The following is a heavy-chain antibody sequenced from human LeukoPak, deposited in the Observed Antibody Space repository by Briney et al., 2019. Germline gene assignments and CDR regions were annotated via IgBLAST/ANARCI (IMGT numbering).Heavy chain of an antibody. CDR2: IYPDDSDT. J-gene: IGHJ5*02. CDR3: ARLPHYYDSSGYYYDWFDP. Sequence: GESLKISCKGSGYSFTSYWIGWARQMPGKGLEWMGIIYPDDSDTRYSPPFQGQVTISADKSISTAYLQWGSLKASDTAMYYCARLPHYYDSSGYYYDWFDPWGQGTLVTVSS. CDR1: GYSFTSYW. V-gene: IGHV5-51*01. D-gene: IGHD3-22*01.